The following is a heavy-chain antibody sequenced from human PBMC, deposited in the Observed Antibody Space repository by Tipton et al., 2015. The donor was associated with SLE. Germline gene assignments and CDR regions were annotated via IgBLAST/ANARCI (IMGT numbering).Heavy chain of an antibody. J-gene: IGHJ3*02. CDR3: ARVSTVNSPAFDI. Sequence: TLSLTCAVYGGSFSSHYWSWIRQPPGKGLEWFGYIYYSGSTNYNPSLKSRVTISVDTSKNQFSLKLSSVTAADTAVYYCARVSTVNSPAFDIWGQGTMVTVSS. V-gene: IGHV4-59*11. CDR1: GGSFSSHY. CDR2: IYYSGST. D-gene: IGHD4-11*01.